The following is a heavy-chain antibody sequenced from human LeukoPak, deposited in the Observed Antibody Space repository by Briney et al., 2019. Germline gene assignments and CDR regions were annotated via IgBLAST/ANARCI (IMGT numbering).Heavy chain of an antibody. D-gene: IGHD2-21*02. CDR2: IIPILGIA. V-gene: IGHV1-69*04. CDR1: GGTFSSYA. Sequence: ASVKVSCKASGGTFSSYAISWVRQAPGQGLEWMGRIIPILGIANYAQKFQGRVTITADKSTSTAYMELSSLRSEDAAVYYCARSTTRLWWGQEYFDLWGRGTLVTVSS. J-gene: IGHJ2*01. CDR3: ARSTTRLWWGQEYFDL.